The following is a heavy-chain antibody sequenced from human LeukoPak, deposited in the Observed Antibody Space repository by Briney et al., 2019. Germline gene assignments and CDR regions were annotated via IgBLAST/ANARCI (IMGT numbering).Heavy chain of an antibody. CDR3: ATDPDDGFDI. D-gene: IGHD1-14*01. Sequence: PGGSLRLSCAASGFTFSSYQMNWVRQAPGKGLEWVSYISSSGGTIYYADSVKGRFTISRDNAKNSLYLQMNSLRAEDTAVYYCATDPDDGFDIWGQGTMVIVSS. CDR2: ISSSGGTI. CDR1: GFTFSSYQ. J-gene: IGHJ3*02. V-gene: IGHV3-48*03.